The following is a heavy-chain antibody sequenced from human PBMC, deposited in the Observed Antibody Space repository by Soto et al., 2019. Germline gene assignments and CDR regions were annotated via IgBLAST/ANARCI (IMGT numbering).Heavy chain of an antibody. CDR3: ARQRTVTTWFIKPGWFDH. D-gene: IGHD4-17*01. J-gene: IGHJ5*02. Sequence: SETLSLTCSVSSGSISSSDYYWSLIRQPPGKGLEWIGYINYSGRTYYKPSLKSRVSISIDTSKNQFSLRLSSVAAADTAVYYCARQRTVTTWFIKPGWFDHWGQGTLVTVSS. V-gene: IGHV4-30-4*01. CDR2: INYSGRT. CDR1: SGSISSSDYY.